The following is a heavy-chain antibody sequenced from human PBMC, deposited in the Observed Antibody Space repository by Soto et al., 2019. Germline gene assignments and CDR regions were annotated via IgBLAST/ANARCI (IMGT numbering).Heavy chain of an antibody. CDR3: AGGGGVGVAGSAAFDM. CDR2: INPATGAA. Sequence: QLHLVQSGAVVKKPGASVTVSCSASGYPVTAYYMHWVRQAPGRGLEWMGGINPATGAAKYTQTFPGRGTITREPSTGNGFQEPGGLASEDTAVFYWAGGGGVGVAGSAAFDMWGQGTLVTVSS. D-gene: IGHD3-3*01. CDR1: GYPVTAYY. J-gene: IGHJ3*02. V-gene: IGHV1-2*02.